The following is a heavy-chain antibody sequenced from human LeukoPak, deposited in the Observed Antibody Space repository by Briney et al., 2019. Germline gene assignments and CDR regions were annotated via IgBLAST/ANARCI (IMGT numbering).Heavy chain of an antibody. D-gene: IGHD2-15*01. Sequence: PGGSLRLSCAASGFTFGNYAMTWVRQAPGKGLEWVSGISGSGGTTYYADSVKGRFTISRDNPENTLYLQMNSLRVEDTAEYFCAKVYCSPNNCQLVDYWGQGALVTVSS. J-gene: IGHJ4*02. V-gene: IGHV3-23*01. CDR1: GFTFGNYA. CDR3: AKVYCSPNNCQLVDY. CDR2: ISGSGGTT.